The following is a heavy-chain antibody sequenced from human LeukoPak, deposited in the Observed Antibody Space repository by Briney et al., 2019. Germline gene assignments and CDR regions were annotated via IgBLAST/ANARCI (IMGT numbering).Heavy chain of an antibody. V-gene: IGHV4-34*01. J-gene: IGHJ5*02. CDR2: INHSGST. Sequence: SETLSLTCAVYGGSFSGYYWSWIRQPPGKGLESIGEINHSGSTNYNPSLKSRVTISVDTSKNQFSLKLSSVTAADTAVYYCARGKVGVAATLKWFDPWGQGTLVTDSS. CDR1: GGSFSGYY. D-gene: IGHD2-15*01. CDR3: ARGKVGVAATLKWFDP.